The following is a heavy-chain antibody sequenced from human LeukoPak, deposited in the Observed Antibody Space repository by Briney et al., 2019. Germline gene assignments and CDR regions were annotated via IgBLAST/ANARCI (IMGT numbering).Heavy chain of an antibody. Sequence: GGSLRLSCAASGFTFSNYWMHWVRQAPGKGLVWVSRINSDGSSTTYADSVKGRFTISRDNAKNTLYLQMNSLRAEDTAVYYCAKERITVTDAEYFQHWGQGTLVTVSS. CDR2: INSDGSST. J-gene: IGHJ1*01. V-gene: IGHV3-74*03. D-gene: IGHD4-11*01. CDR1: GFTFSNYW. CDR3: AKERITVTDAEYFQH.